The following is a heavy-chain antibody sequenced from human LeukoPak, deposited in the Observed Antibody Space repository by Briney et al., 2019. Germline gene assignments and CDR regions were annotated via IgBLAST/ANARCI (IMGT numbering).Heavy chain of an antibody. D-gene: IGHD6-13*01. CDR2: ISESGVST. J-gene: IGHJ4*02. V-gene: IGHV3-23*01. Sequence: GGSLRLSCAASGFTFSSYAMSWVRQAPGKGLGSVSAISESGVSTYYADSVKGRFTVSRDNSDNTLYLQMNSLRAEDTAVYYCAKGIRRYPEPSSWSCFDYWGQGTLVTVSS. CDR1: GFTFSSYA. CDR3: AKGIRRYPEPSSWSCFDY.